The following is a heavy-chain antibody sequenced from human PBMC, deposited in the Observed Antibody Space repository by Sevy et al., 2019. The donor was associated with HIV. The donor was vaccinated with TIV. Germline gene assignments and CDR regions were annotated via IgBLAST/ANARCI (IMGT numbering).Heavy chain of an antibody. J-gene: IGHJ6*02. Sequence: GGSLRLSCTASGFTFGDYAMSWVRQAPGKGLEWVGFIRSKAYGGTTEYAASVKGRFTISREDSKSIAYLQMNSLKTEDTAVYYCTRPWGDGSGSYRYYYYYGMDVWGQGTTVTVSS. V-gene: IGHV3-49*04. CDR1: GFTFGDYA. CDR2: IRSKAYGGTT. D-gene: IGHD3-10*01. CDR3: TRPWGDGSGSYRYYYYYGMDV.